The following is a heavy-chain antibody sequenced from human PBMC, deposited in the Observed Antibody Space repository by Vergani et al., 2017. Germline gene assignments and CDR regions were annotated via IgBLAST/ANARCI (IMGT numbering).Heavy chain of an antibody. CDR3: ARALTGDRRAFDI. Sequence: QVQLVQSGAEVKKPGSSVRVSCKASGGSFSTYGISWLRQAPGQGLQWMGGIIPIFDKANYAQRFQGRVILTADKSTNTAYMELSSLRSEYTAVYYCARALTGDRRAFDIWGQGTMVTVSS. J-gene: IGHJ3*02. CDR2: IIPIFDKA. CDR1: GGSFSTYG. V-gene: IGHV1-69*06. D-gene: IGHD7-27*01.